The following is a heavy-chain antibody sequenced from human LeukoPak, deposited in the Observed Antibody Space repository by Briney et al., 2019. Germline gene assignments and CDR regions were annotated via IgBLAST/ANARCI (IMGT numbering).Heavy chain of an antibody. CDR2: IQYDGSNE. J-gene: IGHJ6*03. V-gene: IGHV3-30*02. D-gene: IGHD2-15*01. CDR3: AKDRCSDGIGCFYYYMDV. CDR1: GFTFSSYW. Sequence: GGSLRLSCAASGFTFSSYWMHWVRQAPGKGLEWVAYIQYDGSNEQYAHSVKGRFRISRDSSKNMLYLQMNSLRAEDTAVYYCAKDRCSDGIGCFYYYMDVWGKGTTVTISS.